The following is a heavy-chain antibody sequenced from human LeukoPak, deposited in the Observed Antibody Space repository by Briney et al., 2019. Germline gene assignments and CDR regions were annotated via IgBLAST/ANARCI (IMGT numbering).Heavy chain of an antibody. V-gene: IGHV3-23*01. J-gene: IGHJ4*02. D-gene: IGHD4-17*01. CDR1: GFTFSSYA. CDR3: ARMDYGDYVMDY. CDR2: ISGSGGST. Sequence: PGGSLRLSCAASGFTFSSYAMSWVRQAPGEGLEWVSAISGSGGSTYYADSVKGRFTISRDNSKNTLYLQMNSLRAEDTAVYYCARMDYGDYVMDYWGQGTLVTVSS.